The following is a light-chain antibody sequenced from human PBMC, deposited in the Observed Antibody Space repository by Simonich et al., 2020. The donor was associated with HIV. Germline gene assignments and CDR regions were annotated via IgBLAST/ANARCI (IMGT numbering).Light chain of an antibody. J-gene: IGLJ1*01. CDR1: SSDVGGYNY. V-gene: IGLV2-11*01. CDR2: DVS. Sequence: QSALTQPVSVSGSPGQSITISCTGTSSDVGGYNYVSWYQQHPGKAPKLMIYDVSKRPSGVPDRFSCSKSGNTASLTVSGLQAEDEADYYCTAYGGSYTYVFGTGTEVIIL. CDR3: TAYGGSYTYV.